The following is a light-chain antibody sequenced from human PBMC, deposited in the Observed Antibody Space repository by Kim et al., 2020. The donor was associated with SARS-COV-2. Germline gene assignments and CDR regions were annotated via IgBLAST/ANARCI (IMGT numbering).Light chain of an antibody. J-gene: IGKJ1*01. V-gene: IGKV2-28*01. CDR2: MGF. CDR1: QSLLHSNGYNY. CDR3: MQGIQTHLR. Sequence: EIVMTQSPLSLRVSPGEAASISCRSSQSLLHSNGYNYVDWYLQKPGQSPQILIFMGFNRTSGLPDRCSGSGSGTDFTLKISRVEAEDVGVYYCMQGIQTHLRFGRGTNVDI.